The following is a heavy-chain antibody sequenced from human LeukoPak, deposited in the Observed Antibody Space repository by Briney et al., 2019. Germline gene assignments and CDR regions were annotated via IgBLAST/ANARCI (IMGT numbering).Heavy chain of an antibody. CDR3: AKTAMIKVIAISYPQGLNY. CDR2: ISGSGDTT. D-gene: IGHD2-21*01. Sequence: PGGSLRLSCAASGFRFSNNAMNWVRQAPGKGLEWVSAISGSGDTTYYADPVKGRFTISRDNSRKTLYLHMSSLRADDTALYYCAKTAMIKVIAISYPQGLNYWGQGALVTVSS. CDR1: GFRFSNNA. J-gene: IGHJ4*02. V-gene: IGHV3-23*01.